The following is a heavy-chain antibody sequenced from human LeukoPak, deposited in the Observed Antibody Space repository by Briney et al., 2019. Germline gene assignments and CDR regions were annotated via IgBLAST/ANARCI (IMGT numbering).Heavy chain of an antibody. V-gene: IGHV4-30-2*01. Sequence: SETLSLTCTVSGGSISSGGYYWSWIRQPPGKGLEWIGYIYHSGSTYYNPSLKSRVTISVDRSKNQFSLKLSSVTAADTAVYYCARLGDSSSWLYYYYYGMDVWGQGTTVTVSS. CDR3: ARLGDSSSWLYYYYYGMDV. D-gene: IGHD6-13*01. J-gene: IGHJ6*02. CDR2: IYHSGST. CDR1: GGSISSGGYY.